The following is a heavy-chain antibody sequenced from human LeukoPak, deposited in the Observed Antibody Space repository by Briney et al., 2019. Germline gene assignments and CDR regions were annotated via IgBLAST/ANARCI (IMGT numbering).Heavy chain of an antibody. CDR2: IYYNGST. J-gene: IGHJ4*02. CDR3: VTFEYYYDSGGHNWGPLAY. CDR1: DDAINSRSYY. V-gene: IGHV4-39*01. D-gene: IGHD3-22*01. Sequence: SETLSLTCSVSDDAINSRSYYWGWIRQYPGKGLVWIGSIYYNGSTYFNPSLRRRVAISVDTPKIQFSLKLSSETAADTAVFYCVTFEYYYDSGGHNWGPLAYWGQGIQVTVSS.